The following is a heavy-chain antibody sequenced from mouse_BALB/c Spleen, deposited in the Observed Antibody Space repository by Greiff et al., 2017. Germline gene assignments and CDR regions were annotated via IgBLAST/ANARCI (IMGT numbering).Heavy chain of an antibody. Sequence: EVMLVESGGGLVQPGGSRKLSCAASGFTFSDYYMYWVRQTPEKRLEWVATISDGGSYTYYPDSVKGRFTISRDNAKNNLYLQMSSLKSEDTAMYYCTRDRGYYDFDYWGQGTTLTVSS. CDR3: TRDRGYYDFDY. J-gene: IGHJ2*01. CDR1: GFTFSDYY. CDR2: ISDGGSYT. D-gene: IGHD2-3*01. V-gene: IGHV5-4*02.